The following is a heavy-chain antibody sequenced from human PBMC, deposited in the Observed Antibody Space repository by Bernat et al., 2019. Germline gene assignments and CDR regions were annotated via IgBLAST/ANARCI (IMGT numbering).Heavy chain of an antibody. D-gene: IGHD6-13*01. CDR3: ARRGARGYSSSWYQDYGMDV. CDR1: GFTFSSYA. J-gene: IGHJ6*02. CDR2: ISYDGSNK. Sequence: QVQLVESGGGVVQPVRSLRLSCAASGFTFSSYAMHWVRQAPGKGLEWVAVISYDGSNKYYADSVKGRFTISRDNSKNTLYLQMNSLRAEDTAVYYCARRGARGYSSSWYQDYGMDVWGQGTTVTVSS. V-gene: IGHV3-30-3*01.